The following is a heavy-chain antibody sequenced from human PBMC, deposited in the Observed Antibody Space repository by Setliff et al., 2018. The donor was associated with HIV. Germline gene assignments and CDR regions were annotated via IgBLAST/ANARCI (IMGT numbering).Heavy chain of an antibody. CDR3: ARFLPGYSSSWYFGYSYYGMDV. Sequence: ASVKVSCKASGYTFTSYGISWVRQAPGQGLEWMGWISAYNGNTNYAQKLQGRVTMTTDTSTSTAYMELRSLRSDDTAVYYCARFLPGYSSSWYFGYSYYGMDVWGQGTTVTVSS. CDR1: GYTFTSYG. D-gene: IGHD6-13*01. CDR2: ISAYNGNT. V-gene: IGHV1-18*01. J-gene: IGHJ6*02.